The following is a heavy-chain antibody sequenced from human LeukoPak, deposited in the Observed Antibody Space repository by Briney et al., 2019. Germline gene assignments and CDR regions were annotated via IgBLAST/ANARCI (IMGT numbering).Heavy chain of an antibody. CDR2: INHNSGGT. D-gene: IGHD3-3*01. CDR1: GYTFTGYY. Sequence: GASVKVSCKASGYTFTGYYMHWVRQAPGQGLEWMGWINHNSGGTNYAQKFQGRVTMTRDTSISTAYMELSRLRSDDTAVYYCARSYYDFWSGYSSRVLDYWGQGTLVTVSS. CDR3: ARSYYDFWSGYSSRVLDY. V-gene: IGHV1-2*02. J-gene: IGHJ4*02.